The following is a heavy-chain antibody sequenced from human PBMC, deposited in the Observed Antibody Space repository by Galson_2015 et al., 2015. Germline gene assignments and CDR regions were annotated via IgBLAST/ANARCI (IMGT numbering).Heavy chain of an antibody. CDR1: GFTFSSYG. V-gene: IGHV3-30*18. Sequence: SLRLSCAASGFTFSSYGMHWVRQAPGKGLEWVAVISYDGSNKYYADSVKGRFTISRDNSKNTLYLQMNSLRAEDTAVYYCANEGATFWEYWGQGTLVTVSS. CDR2: ISYDGSNK. J-gene: IGHJ4*02. CDR3: ANEGATFWEY. D-gene: IGHD1-26*01.